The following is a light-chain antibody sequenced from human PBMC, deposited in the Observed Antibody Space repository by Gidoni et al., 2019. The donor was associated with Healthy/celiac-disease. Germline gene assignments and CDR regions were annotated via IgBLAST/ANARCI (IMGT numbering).Light chain of an antibody. J-gene: IGKJ4*01. CDR1: QSVSSY. CDR2: DAS. Sequence: EIVLTQSPATLSLPPGERATLSCRASQSVSSYLAWYQQKPGQAPRLLIYDASNRATGIPARFRGSGSGTDFTLTISSLEPEDFAVYYCQQRSNWPLTFXGXTKVEIK. V-gene: IGKV3-11*01. CDR3: QQRSNWPLT.